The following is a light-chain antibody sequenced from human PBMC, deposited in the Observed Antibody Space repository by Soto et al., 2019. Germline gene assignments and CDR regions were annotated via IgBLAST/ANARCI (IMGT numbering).Light chain of an antibody. CDR1: QTIISW. V-gene: IGKV1-5*03. J-gene: IGKJ1*01. CDR3: QHYNSYSEA. CDR2: KAS. Sequence: IQMTQSPYTLSGSVGDRVTITCRASQTIISWLAWYQQKPVKAPKLLIYKASTLKSGVPSRFSGSGSGTEFTLTISSLQHDDFATYYCQHYNSYSEAFGQGTKVDIK.